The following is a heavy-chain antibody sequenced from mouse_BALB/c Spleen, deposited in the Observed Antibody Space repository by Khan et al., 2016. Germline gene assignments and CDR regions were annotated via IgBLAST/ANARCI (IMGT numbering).Heavy chain of an antibody. CDR2: TFPSDSYT. Sequence: QVQLQQPGAELVRPGASVKLSCKASGYTFTSYWINWMKQRPGQGLEWIGNTFPSDSYTNYNQKFRDKATLTVDKSSSTAYMQLSSPTSEDSAVYYCTRGESTMSRGFAYWGQGTLVTVSA. CDR3: TRGESTMSRGFAY. J-gene: IGHJ3*01. V-gene: IGHV1-69*02. D-gene: IGHD2-4*01. CDR1: GYTFTSYW.